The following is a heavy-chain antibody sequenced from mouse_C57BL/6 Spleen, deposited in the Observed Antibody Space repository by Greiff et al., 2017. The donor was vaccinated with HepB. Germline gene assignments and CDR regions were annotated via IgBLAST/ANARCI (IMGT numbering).Heavy chain of an antibody. CDR3: ARIDTTVVPNWYFDV. CDR1: GFSLTSYA. CDR2: IWTGGGT. J-gene: IGHJ1*03. D-gene: IGHD1-1*01. V-gene: IGHV2-9-1*01. Sequence: VKLVESGPGLVAPSQSLSITCTVSGFSLTSYAISWVRQPPGKGLEWLGVIWTGGGTNYNSALKSRLSISKDNSKSQVFLKMNSLQTDDTARYYCARIDTTVVPNWYFDVWGTGTTVTVSS.